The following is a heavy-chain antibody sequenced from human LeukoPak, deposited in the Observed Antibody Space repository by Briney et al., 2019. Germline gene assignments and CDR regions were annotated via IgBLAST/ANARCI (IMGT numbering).Heavy chain of an antibody. CDR1: GGSISSGSYY. V-gene: IGHV4-61*02. CDR3: ARVDTAMVPDY. J-gene: IGHJ4*02. CDR2: IYTSGST. D-gene: IGHD5-18*01. Sequence: SETLSLTCTVSGGSISSGSYYWSWIRQPAGKGLEWIGRIYTSGSTNYNPSLKSRVTISVDTSKNQFSLKLSSVTAADTAVYYCARVDTAMVPDYWGQGTLVTVSS.